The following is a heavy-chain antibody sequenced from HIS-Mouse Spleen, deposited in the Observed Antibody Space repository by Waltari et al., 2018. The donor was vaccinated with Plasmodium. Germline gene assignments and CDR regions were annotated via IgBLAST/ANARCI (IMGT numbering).Heavy chain of an antibody. Sequence: QLQLQESGPGLVKPSETLSLTCPVSGCSISRSSYYWGWIRQPPGKGLEWIGSIYYSGSTYYNPSLKSRVTISVDTSKNQFSLKLSSVTAADTAVYYCARVGAVAVGHWFDPWGQGTLVTVSS. V-gene: IGHV4-39*07. J-gene: IGHJ5*02. CDR2: IYYSGST. CDR3: ARVGAVAVGHWFDP. D-gene: IGHD6-19*01. CDR1: GCSISRSSYY.